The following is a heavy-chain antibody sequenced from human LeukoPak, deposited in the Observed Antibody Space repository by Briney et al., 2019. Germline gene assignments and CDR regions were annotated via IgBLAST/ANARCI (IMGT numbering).Heavy chain of an antibody. CDR1: GFTFSTYA. CDR2: ISGSGDST. J-gene: IGHJ4*02. D-gene: IGHD6-13*01. Sequence: GSLRLSCAASGFTFSTYAVNWVRQAPGKGLEWVSTISGSGDSTYYADSVKGRFTISRDNSKNTLYLQMNSLRAEDTAVYYCAKGLTGYSSSWYPPYFDYWGQGTLVTVSS. CDR3: AKGLTGYSSSWYPPYFDY. V-gene: IGHV3-23*01.